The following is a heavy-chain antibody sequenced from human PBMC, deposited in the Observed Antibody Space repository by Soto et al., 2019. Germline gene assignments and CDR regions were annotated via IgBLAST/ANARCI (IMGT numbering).Heavy chain of an antibody. CDR3: ARDHDYGDYVSVY. J-gene: IGHJ4*02. Sequence: QVQLVQSGAEVKKPGSSVKVSCKASGGTFSSYAISWVRQAPGQGLEWMGGIIPIFGTANYAQKFQGRVTITADESTSTGDMERSSLRSEDTAVYYCARDHDYGDYVSVYWGQGTLVTVSS. V-gene: IGHV1-69*01. CDR1: GGTFSSYA. D-gene: IGHD4-17*01. CDR2: IIPIFGTA.